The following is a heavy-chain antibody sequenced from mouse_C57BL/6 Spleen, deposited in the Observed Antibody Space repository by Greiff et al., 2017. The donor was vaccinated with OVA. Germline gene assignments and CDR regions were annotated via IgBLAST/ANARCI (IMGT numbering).Heavy chain of an antibody. CDR2: INYDGSST. Sequence: DVHLVESEGGLVQPGSSMKLSCTASGFTFSDYYMAWVRQVPEKGLEWVANINYDGSSTYYLDSLKSRFIISRDNAKNILYLQMSSLKSEDTATYYCARDRRYYAMDYWGQGTSVTVSS. CDR1: GFTFSDYY. CDR3: ARDRRYYAMDY. J-gene: IGHJ4*01. V-gene: IGHV5-16*01.